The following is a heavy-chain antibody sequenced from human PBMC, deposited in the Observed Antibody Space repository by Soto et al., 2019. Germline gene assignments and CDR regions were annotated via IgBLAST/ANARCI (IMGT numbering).Heavy chain of an antibody. V-gene: IGHV3-33*01. CDR3: ARDFAAFDI. CDR1: GFTFSSYG. J-gene: IGHJ3*02. Sequence: QVQLVESGGGVVQPGRSLRLSCAASGFTFSSYGMHWVRQAPGKGLEWVAVIWYDGSNKYYADSVKGRFTISRDNSKNTLYLQMNSLRAEDTAVYCCARDFAAFDIWGQGTMVTVSS. CDR2: IWYDGSNK.